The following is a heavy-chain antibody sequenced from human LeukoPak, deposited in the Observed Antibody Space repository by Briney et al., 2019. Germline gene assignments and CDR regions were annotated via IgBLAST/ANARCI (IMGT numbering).Heavy chain of an antibody. V-gene: IGHV1-3*01. Sequence: VASVKVSCKASGYTFTSYGISWVRQAPGQRLEWMGWINAGNGNTKYSQKFQGRVTITRDTSASTAYMELSSLRSEDTAVYYCARDQEAAAAGTIGSFDYWGQGTLVTVSS. CDR3: ARDQEAAAAGTIGSFDY. J-gene: IGHJ4*02. D-gene: IGHD6-13*01. CDR2: INAGNGNT. CDR1: GYTFTSYG.